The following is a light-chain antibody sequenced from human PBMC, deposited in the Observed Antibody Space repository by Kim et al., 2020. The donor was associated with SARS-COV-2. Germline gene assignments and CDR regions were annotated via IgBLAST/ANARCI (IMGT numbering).Light chain of an antibody. J-gene: IGLJ3*02. Sequence: SYELTQPPSVSVSPGQTASITCSGDKLGAKYACWYQQKPGQSPVLVIYQDSKRPSGIPERFSGSNSGNTATLTISGTQAMNEAHYYCQAWDSSTWV. CDR3: QAWDSSTWV. CDR1: KLGAKY. CDR2: QDS. V-gene: IGLV3-1*01.